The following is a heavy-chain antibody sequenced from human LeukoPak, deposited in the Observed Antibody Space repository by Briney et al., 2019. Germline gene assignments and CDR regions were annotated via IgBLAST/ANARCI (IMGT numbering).Heavy chain of an antibody. CDR1: GYTFTSYD. CDR2: MNPNSGST. V-gene: IGHV1-8*01. CDR3: ARAGAVTTVVFYYYYMDV. Sequence: ASVKVSCKASGYTFTSYDINWVRQATGQGLEWMGCMNPNSGSTGYAQKFQGRVTMTRNTSISTAYMELSSLRSEDTAVYYCARAGAVTTVVFYYYYMDVWGKGTTVTVSS. D-gene: IGHD4-11*01. J-gene: IGHJ6*03.